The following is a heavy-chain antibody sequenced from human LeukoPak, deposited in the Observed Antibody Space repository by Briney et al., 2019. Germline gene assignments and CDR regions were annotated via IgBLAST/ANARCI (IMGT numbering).Heavy chain of an antibody. CDR2: IRTKAYGGTT. J-gene: IGHJ4*02. CDR3: ARELSGSYYDFDY. CDR1: GFTFGDYA. V-gene: IGHV3-49*04. D-gene: IGHD1-26*01. Sequence: GGSLRLSCTASGFTFGDYAMSWVRQAPGKRLGWVGFIRTKAYGGTTEYAASVKGRFTISRDDSKSIVYLQMNSLKTEDTAVYYCARELSGSYYDFDYWGQGTLVTVSS.